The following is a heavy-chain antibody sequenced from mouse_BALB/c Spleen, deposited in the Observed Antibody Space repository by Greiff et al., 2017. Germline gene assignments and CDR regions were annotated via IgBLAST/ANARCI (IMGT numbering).Heavy chain of an antibody. CDR3: ARSLGGFAY. D-gene: IGHD4-1*01. V-gene: IGHV1-7*01. Sequence: QVHVKQSGAELAKPGASVKMSCKASGYTFTSYWMHWVKQRPGQGLEWIGYINPSTGYTEYNQKFKDKATLTADKSSSTAYMQLSSLTSEDSAVYYCARSLGGFAYWGQGTLVTVSA. CDR2: INPSTGYT. CDR1: GYTFTSYW. J-gene: IGHJ3*01.